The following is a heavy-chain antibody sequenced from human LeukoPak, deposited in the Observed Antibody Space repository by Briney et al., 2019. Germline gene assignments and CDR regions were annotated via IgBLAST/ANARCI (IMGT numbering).Heavy chain of an antibody. Sequence: GGSLRLSCAASGLAFSSYAMSWVRQAPGKGLEWVSTISVASNTFYADSVKGRFTISRDNSRNTVYLQMTGLRADDTAVYYCADYGASGVRNNFYWGQGTLVTVSS. CDR2: ISVASNT. CDR1: GLAFSSYA. CDR3: ADYGASGVRNNFY. V-gene: IGHV3-23*01. J-gene: IGHJ4*02. D-gene: IGHD3-10*01.